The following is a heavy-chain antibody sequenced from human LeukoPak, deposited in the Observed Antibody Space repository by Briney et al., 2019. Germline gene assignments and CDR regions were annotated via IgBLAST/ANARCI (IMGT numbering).Heavy chain of an antibody. CDR2: IKQDGSEK. CDR1: GFTFSGSA. Sequence: GGSLRLSCAASGFTFSGSAMHWVRQAPGKGLEWVANIKQDGSEKYYVDSVKGRFTISRDNAKNSLYLQMNSLRVEDTAIYYCATVGAVTDGAFDVWGQGTMVTVSS. V-gene: IGHV3-7*01. J-gene: IGHJ3*01. CDR3: ATVGAVTDGAFDV. D-gene: IGHD4-17*01.